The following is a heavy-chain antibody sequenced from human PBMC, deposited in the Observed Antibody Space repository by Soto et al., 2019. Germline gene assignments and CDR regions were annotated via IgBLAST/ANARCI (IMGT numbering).Heavy chain of an antibody. V-gene: IGHV3-21*01. J-gene: IGHJ6*02. D-gene: IGHD2-2*01. CDR3: ARDGWYCSSTSCYEYYYYYYGMDV. CDR1: GFTFSSYS. CDR2: ISCSSSYI. Sequence: GGSLRLSCAASGFTFSSYSMNWVRQAPGKGLEWVSSISCSSSYIYYADSVKGRFTISRDNAKNSLYLQMNSLRAEDTAVYYCARDGWYCSSTSCYEYYYYYYGMDVWGQGTTVTVSS.